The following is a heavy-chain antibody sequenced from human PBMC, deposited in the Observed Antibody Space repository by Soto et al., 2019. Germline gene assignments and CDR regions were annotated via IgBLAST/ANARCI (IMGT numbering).Heavy chain of an antibody. J-gene: IGHJ4*02. D-gene: IGHD6-13*01. CDR3: AKGLLNGRWYAAD. Sequence: GGCLRLSCETSGFTFSNCVMTWVHQAPGKGLERVSVITKTGDTDYADSVKGRFTISRDNSKNTVYLQMNSLRAEDTAVYYCAKGLLNGRWYAADWGQGTLVTVSS. V-gene: IGHV3-23*01. CDR2: ITKTGDT. CDR1: GFTFSNCV.